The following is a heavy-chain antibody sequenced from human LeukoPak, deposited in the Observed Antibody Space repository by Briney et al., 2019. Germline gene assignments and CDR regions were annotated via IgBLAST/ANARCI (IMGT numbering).Heavy chain of an antibody. V-gene: IGHV4-31*03. CDR1: GGSISSGGYY. J-gene: IGHJ2*01. CDR2: IYYSGST. CDR3: ARQVFGPYWYFDL. Sequence: SQTLSLTCTVSGGSISSGGYYWSWIRQHPGKGLEWIGYIYYSGSTYYNPSLKSRVTISVDTSKNQFSLKLSSVTAADTAVYYCARQVFGPYWYFDLWGRGTLVTVSS. D-gene: IGHD3-10*01.